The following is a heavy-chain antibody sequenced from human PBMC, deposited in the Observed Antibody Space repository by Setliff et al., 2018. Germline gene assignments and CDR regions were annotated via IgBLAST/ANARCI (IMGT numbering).Heavy chain of an antibody. CDR3: ARGIAAVGTSYYFDY. D-gene: IGHD6-13*01. CDR1: GYTFTSYG. J-gene: IGHJ4*02. Sequence: EASVKVSCKASGYTFTSYGINWVRQAPGQGLEWMGWISIYNGNTNYAQKLQGRVTMTTDTSTSTAYMELRSLRSDDTAVYYCARGIAAVGTSYYFDYWSQGTLVTV. CDR2: ISIYNGNT. V-gene: IGHV1-18*01.